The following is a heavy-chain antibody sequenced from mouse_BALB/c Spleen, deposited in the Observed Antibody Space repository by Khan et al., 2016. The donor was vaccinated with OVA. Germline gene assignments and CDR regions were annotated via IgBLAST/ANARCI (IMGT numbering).Heavy chain of an antibody. CDR1: GYTFGSYW. V-gene: IGHV1-9*01. CDR2: ILPGSGST. J-gene: IGHJ3*01. Sequence: VALVESGAELMKPGASVKISCKATGYTFGSYWIEWVKQRPGHGLEWIGEILPGSGSTNYNEKFKGKATFTADTSSNTAYMQLSRLTSEDSAVYYCARGKQFAYWGQGTLVTVSA. CDR3: ARGKQFAY.